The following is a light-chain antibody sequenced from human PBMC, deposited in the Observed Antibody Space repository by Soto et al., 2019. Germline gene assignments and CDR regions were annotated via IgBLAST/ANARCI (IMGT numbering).Light chain of an antibody. Sequence: QSALTQPASVSGYPGQSITISCTGTSSDVGGYNYVSWYQQHPGKAPRLMIYEVSNRPSGVSNRFSGSKSGNTASLTISGLQAEDEADYYCSSYTVSTPVVFGGGTKLTVL. J-gene: IGLJ3*02. CDR3: SSYTVSTPVV. V-gene: IGLV2-14*01. CDR2: EVS. CDR1: SSDVGGYNY.